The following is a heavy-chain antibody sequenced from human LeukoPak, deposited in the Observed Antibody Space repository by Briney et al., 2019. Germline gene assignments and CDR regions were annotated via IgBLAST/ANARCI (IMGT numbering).Heavy chain of an antibody. J-gene: IGHJ3*02. CDR1: GYSFTSYG. Sequence: ASVKVSCKASGYSFTSYGMNWVRQAPGQGLEWMGWINTNTGNPTYAQGFTGRFVFSLDTSVSTAYLQISSLKAEDTAVYYCARDRIFGVVIITGPGAFDIWGQGTMVTVSS. D-gene: IGHD3-3*01. V-gene: IGHV7-4-1*02. CDR2: INTNTGNP. CDR3: ARDRIFGVVIITGPGAFDI.